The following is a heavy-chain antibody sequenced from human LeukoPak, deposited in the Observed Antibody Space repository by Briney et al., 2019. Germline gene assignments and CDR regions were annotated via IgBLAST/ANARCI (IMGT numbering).Heavy chain of an antibody. D-gene: IGHD3-10*01. V-gene: IGHV3-49*04. CDR2: IRSKAYGGTT. Sequence: GGSLRLSCTASGFTFGDYAMSWVRQAPGKGLEWVGFIRSKAYGGTTEYAASVKGRFTISRDDSKSIAYLQMNSLKTEDTAVYYCTRDSITMVRGVLSMDVWSQGTTVTVSS. J-gene: IGHJ6*02. CDR3: TRDSITMVRGVLSMDV. CDR1: GFTFGDYA.